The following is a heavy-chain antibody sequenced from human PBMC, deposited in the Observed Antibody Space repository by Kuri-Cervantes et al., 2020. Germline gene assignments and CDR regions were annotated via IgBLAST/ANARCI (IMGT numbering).Heavy chain of an antibody. CDR1: GSTFSSYA. CDR2: ISYDGSNK. J-gene: IGHJ4*02. V-gene: IGHV3-30*14. Sequence: GESLKISCAASGSTFSSYAMHWVRQAPGKGLEWVAVISYDGSNKYYADSVKGRFTISRDNSKNTLYLQMNSLRAEDTAVYYCAREPGSGYFFDYWGQGTLVTVSS. D-gene: IGHD3-22*01. CDR3: AREPGSGYFFDY.